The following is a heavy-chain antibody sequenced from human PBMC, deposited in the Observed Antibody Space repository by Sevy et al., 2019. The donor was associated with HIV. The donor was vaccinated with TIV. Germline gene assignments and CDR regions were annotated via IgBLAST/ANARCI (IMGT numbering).Heavy chain of an antibody. CDR2: IKQDGSEK. J-gene: IGHJ6*02. Sequence: GGSLRLSCAASGFTFNSYWMSWVRQAPGKGLEWVANIKQDGSEKYYVDSVKGRFTISRDNSQNSLSLQMNTLRAEDTAVYYCAREGSPYDTYYYYYGRDVWGQGTTVTVSS. V-gene: IGHV3-7*01. CDR1: GFTFNSYW. CDR3: AREGSPYDTYYYYYGRDV. D-gene: IGHD5-12*01.